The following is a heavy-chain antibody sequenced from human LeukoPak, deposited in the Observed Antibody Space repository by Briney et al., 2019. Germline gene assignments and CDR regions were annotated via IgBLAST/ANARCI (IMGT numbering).Heavy chain of an antibody. J-gene: IGHJ3*02. CDR2: IYYSGST. Sequence: SETLSLTCTVSGGSISSHYWSWIRQPPGKGLEWIGYIYYSGSTNYNPSLKSRVTISVDTSKNQFSLKLSSVTAADTAVYYCARIGPYYDSSGYYGRGNAFDIWGQGTMVTVSS. CDR1: GGSISSHY. CDR3: ARIGPYYDSSGYYGRGNAFDI. D-gene: IGHD3-22*01. V-gene: IGHV4-59*11.